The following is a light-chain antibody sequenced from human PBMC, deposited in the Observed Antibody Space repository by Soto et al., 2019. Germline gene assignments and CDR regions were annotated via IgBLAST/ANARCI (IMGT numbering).Light chain of an antibody. CDR2: EVR. CDR1: SSDIGAYDY. V-gene: IGLV2-14*01. Sequence: QSALTQPASVSGSPGQSITIYCTGTSSDIGAYDYVSWYQQRPGKAPKLMIYEVRYRPSGVSNRFSGSKSGNTASLTISELQAEDEADYYCFSYTCTSNHHFFGGGTKLTVL. J-gene: IGLJ2*01. CDR3: FSYTCTSNHHF.